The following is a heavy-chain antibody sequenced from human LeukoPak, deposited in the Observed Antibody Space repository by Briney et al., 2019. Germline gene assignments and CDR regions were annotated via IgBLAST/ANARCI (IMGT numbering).Heavy chain of an antibody. Sequence: ASVKVSCKASGYTFTSYYMHWVRQPPGQGLEWMGIINPNGGSTSYAQKFQGRVSMTRDMSTNTVYMELSSLRSEDTAVYDCARSGAFARDSSGRDPFDYWGQGTLVSVS. D-gene: IGHD3-22*01. CDR3: ARSGAFARDSSGRDPFDY. CDR1: GYTFTSYY. J-gene: IGHJ4*02. V-gene: IGHV1-46*01. CDR2: INPNGGST.